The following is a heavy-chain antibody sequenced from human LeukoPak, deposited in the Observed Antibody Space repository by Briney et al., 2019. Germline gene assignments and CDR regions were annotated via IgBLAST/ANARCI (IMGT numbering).Heavy chain of an antibody. D-gene: IGHD6-13*01. CDR2: IYYSGST. CDR1: GGSISSGDYY. CDR3: ASSSSWYNFGWFDP. Sequence: SETLSLTCTVSGGSISSGDYYWSWIRQPPGKGLEWIGYIYYSGSTYYNPSLKSRVTISVDTSKNQFSLKLSSVTAADTAVYYCASSSSWYNFGWFDPWGQGTLVTVSS. J-gene: IGHJ5*02. V-gene: IGHV4-30-4*01.